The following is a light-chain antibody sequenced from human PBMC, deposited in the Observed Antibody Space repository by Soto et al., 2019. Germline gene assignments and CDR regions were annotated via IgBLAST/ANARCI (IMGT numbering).Light chain of an antibody. Sequence: QSVLTQPASVSGSPGQSITISYSGTSSDIGAYDHVAWFQQFPGKTPKLVIYSVSNRPSGVSYRFSGSKSGNTASLTISGLQADDEADYYCISYTVSRSYVFGPGTKVTVL. CDR2: SVS. CDR3: ISYTVSRSYV. V-gene: IGLV2-14*01. CDR1: SSDIGAYDH. J-gene: IGLJ1*01.